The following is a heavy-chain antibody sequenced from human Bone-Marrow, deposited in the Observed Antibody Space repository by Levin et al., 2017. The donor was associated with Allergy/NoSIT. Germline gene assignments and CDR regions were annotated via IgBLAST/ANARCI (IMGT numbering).Heavy chain of an antibody. V-gene: IGHV3-53*01. J-gene: IGHJ4*02. D-gene: IGHD1-26*01. Sequence: GESLKISCAASGFTVSSHYMSWVRQAPGKGLEWVSVIYSGGSTYYADSVKGRFTISRDNSQNTLYLQMNSLRAEDTAVYYCASDSGSYRFDYWGQGTLVTVSS. CDR1: GFTVSSHY. CDR2: IYSGGST. CDR3: ASDSGSYRFDY.